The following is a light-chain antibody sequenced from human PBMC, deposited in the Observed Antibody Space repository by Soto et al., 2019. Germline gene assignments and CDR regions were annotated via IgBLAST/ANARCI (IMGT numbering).Light chain of an antibody. Sequence: IVMTQSPLSLPVTPGEPASISCWYSQRLLHSSGYNYLDRYLQKPGQSPQLLTHLGSNRASRVPDRLTWSGSSTDCTLKISRVEAEDVGVSYCMHAVQTPLTFGGGTKVEIK. J-gene: IGKJ4*01. CDR1: QRLLHSSGYNY. CDR3: MHAVQTPLT. V-gene: IGKV2-28*01. CDR2: LGS.